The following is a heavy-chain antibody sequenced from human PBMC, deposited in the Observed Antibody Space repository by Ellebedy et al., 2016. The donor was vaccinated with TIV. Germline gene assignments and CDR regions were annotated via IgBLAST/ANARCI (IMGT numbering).Heavy chain of an antibody. Sequence: SETLSLTXTVSGGSISSYYWSWIRQPPGKGLEWIGYIYYSGSTYYNPSLKSRVTISVDTSKNQFSLKLSSVTAADTAVYYCARTYSSGWYDWFDPWGQGTLVTVSS. D-gene: IGHD6-19*01. CDR3: ARTYSSGWYDWFDP. J-gene: IGHJ5*02. CDR1: GGSISSYY. CDR2: IYYSGST. V-gene: IGHV4-59*01.